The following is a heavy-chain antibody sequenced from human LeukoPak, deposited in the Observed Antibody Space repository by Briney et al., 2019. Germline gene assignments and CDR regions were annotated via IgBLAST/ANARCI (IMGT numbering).Heavy chain of an antibody. CDR3: ARWADY. V-gene: IGHV4-30-2*01. CDR2: IYHDGTS. Sequence: SQTLSLTCTVSTGAMSRGGYYWSWIRQPPGQGLEWIGYIYHDGTSYYSPSLKSRVTISVDRSKNQLSLQLTSVTAADTAVYYCARWADYWGQGTLVTVSS. J-gene: IGHJ4*02. CDR1: TGAMSRGGYY.